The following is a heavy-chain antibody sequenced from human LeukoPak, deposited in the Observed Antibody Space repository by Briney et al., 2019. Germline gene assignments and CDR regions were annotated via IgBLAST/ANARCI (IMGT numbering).Heavy chain of an antibody. D-gene: IGHD6-13*01. CDR2: ISGSGGST. Sequence: QPGGSLRLSCAASGFTFSSYSMNWVRQAPGKGLEWVSAISGSGGSTYYADSVKGRFTISRDNSKNTLYLQMNSLRAEDTAVYYCARDLRGGGIAAAVYWGQGTLVTVSS. CDR3: ARDLRGGGIAAAVY. CDR1: GFTFSSYS. J-gene: IGHJ4*02. V-gene: IGHV3-23*01.